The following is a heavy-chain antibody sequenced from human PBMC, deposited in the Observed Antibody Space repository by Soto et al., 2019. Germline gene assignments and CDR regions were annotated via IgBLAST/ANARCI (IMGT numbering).Heavy chain of an antibody. V-gene: IGHV4-34*01. D-gene: IGHD3-16*01. CDR3: ASTWRPHWYFDL. J-gene: IGHJ2*01. CDR1: GGSFSGYY. Sequence: TSETLSLTCAVYGGSFSGYYWSWIRQPPGKGLEWIGEINHSGSTNYNPSLKSRVTISVDTSKNQLSLKLSSVTAADTAVYYCASTWRPHWYFDLWGRGTLVTVSS. CDR2: INHSGST.